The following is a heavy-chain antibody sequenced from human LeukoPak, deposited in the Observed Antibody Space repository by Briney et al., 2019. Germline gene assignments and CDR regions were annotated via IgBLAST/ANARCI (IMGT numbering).Heavy chain of an antibody. J-gene: IGHJ4*02. CDR1: GFTVSSNY. D-gene: IGHD5-24*01. Sequence: GGSLRLSCAASGFTVSSNYMSWVRQAPGEGLEWVSVIYSGGDTYYADSVRGRFTISRDNSKNTLYLQMNSLRAEDTAVYYCARGWLFDYWGQGTLVTVSS. V-gene: IGHV3-53*01. CDR3: ARGWLFDY. CDR2: IYSGGDT.